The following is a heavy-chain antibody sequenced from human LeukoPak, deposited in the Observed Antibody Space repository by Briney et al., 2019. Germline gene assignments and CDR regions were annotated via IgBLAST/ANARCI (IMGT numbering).Heavy chain of an antibody. CDR1: GGSISSGSYY. J-gene: IGHJ5*02. D-gene: IGHD6-19*01. V-gene: IGHV4-61*02. CDR2: IYTSGST. Sequence: SETLSLTCTVSGGSISSGSYYWSWIRQPAVKGLEWIGRIYTSGSTNYNPSLKSRVTISVDTSKNQFSLKLSSVTAADTAVYYCASQYSSGWYYNWFDPWGQGTLVTVSS. CDR3: ASQYSSGWYYNWFDP.